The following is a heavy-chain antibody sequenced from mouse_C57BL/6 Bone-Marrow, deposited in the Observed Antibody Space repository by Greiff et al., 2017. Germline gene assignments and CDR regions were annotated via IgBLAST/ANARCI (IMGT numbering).Heavy chain of an antibody. CDR3: ARDRYGSSYSFDY. J-gene: IGHJ2*01. CDR2: ISDGGSYT. V-gene: IGHV5-4*01. D-gene: IGHD1-1*01. CDR1: GFTFSSYA. Sequence: EVQLVESGGGLVKPGGSLKLSCAASGFTFSSYAMSWVRQTPEKRLEWVATISDGGSYTYYPDNVKGRFTISRDNAKNNLYLQMSHLKSEDTAMYYCARDRYGSSYSFDYWGQGTTLTVSS.